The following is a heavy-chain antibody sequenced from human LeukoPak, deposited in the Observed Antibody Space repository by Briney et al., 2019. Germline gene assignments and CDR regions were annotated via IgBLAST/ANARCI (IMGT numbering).Heavy chain of an antibody. J-gene: IGHJ4*02. CDR1: GYTFTGYY. D-gene: IGHD1-26*01. CDR3: ARTELPRNFFDY. Sequence: GASVKVSCKASGYTFTGYYMHRVRQAPGQGLEWMGWINPNSGGTNYAQKLQGRVTMTTDTSTSTAYMELRSLRFDDTAVYYCARTELPRNFFDYWGQGTLVTVSS. V-gene: IGHV1-2*02. CDR2: INPNSGGT.